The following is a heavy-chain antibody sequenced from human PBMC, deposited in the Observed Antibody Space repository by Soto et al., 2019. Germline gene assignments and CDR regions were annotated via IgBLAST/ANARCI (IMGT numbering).Heavy chain of an antibody. CDR2: IFPNGRDK. V-gene: IGHV3-30*13. Sequence: QVQLVQSGGGVVQPGRSLRLSCAASGFNFNTYFMHWVRQAPGKGLEWVAMIFPNGRDKEYADSVKGRFTISRDNSNSRMYLQMDSLRPEDTAVYYCASDDEHGSNCDLAYCGQGALVTVSS. CDR3: ASDDEHGSNCDLAY. J-gene: IGHJ4*02. CDR1: GFNFNTYF. D-gene: IGHD1-26*01.